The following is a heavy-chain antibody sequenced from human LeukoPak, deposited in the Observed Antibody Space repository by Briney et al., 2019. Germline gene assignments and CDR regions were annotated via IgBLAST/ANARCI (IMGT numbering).Heavy chain of an antibody. D-gene: IGHD3-22*01. J-gene: IGHJ4*02. CDR3: ARDPGYYYDSSGYYLDY. CDR1: GFTFSSYS. CDR2: ISSSSYI. Sequence: PGGSLRLSCAASGFTFSSYSMNWVRQAPGKGLEWVSSISSSSYIYYADSVKGRFTISRDNAKNSLYLQMNSLRAEDTAVYYCARDPGYYYDSSGYYLDYWGQGTLVTVSS. V-gene: IGHV3-21*01.